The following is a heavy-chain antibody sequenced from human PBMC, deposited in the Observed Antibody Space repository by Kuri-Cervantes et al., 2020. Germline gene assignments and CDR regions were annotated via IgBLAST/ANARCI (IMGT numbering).Heavy chain of an antibody. CDR2: IYYSGST. D-gene: IGHD2/OR15-2a*01. CDR1: GGSISSSSYY. Sequence: SETPSLTCTVSGGSISSSSYYWGWIRQPPGKGLEWIGSIYYSGSTYYNPSLKSRVTISVDTSKNQFSLKLSSVTAADTAVYYCARSRRLGFLDYWGQGTLVTVSS. J-gene: IGHJ4*02. CDR3: ARSRRLGFLDY. V-gene: IGHV4-39*01.